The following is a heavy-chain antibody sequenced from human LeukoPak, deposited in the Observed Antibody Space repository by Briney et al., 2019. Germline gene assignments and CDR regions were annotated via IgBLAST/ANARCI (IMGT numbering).Heavy chain of an antibody. CDR3: AKVRRGRELDAFDI. D-gene: IGHD1-26*01. CDR2: IYSGGST. Sequence: PGGSLRLSCAASGFTVSSNYMSWVRQAPGKGLEWVSVIYSGGSTYYADSVKGRFTISRDNSKNTLYLQMNSLRAEDTAVYYCAKVRRGRELDAFDIWGQGTMVTVSS. V-gene: IGHV3-53*01. J-gene: IGHJ3*02. CDR1: GFTVSSNY.